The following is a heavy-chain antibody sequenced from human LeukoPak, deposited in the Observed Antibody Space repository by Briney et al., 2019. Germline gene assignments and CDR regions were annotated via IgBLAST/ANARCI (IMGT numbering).Heavy chain of an antibody. J-gene: IGHJ4*02. CDR1: GFTFSRYG. CDR2: IRYDGSNK. V-gene: IGHV3-30*02. CDR3: AKDWRSRYCSSTSCYSLDY. D-gene: IGHD2-2*02. Sequence: GGSLRLSCAASGFTFSRYGMHWVRQAPGKGLEWVAFIRYDGSNKYYADSVKGRFTISRDNSKNTLYLQMNSLRAEDTAVYYCAKDWRSRYCSSTSCYSLDYWGQGTLVIVSS.